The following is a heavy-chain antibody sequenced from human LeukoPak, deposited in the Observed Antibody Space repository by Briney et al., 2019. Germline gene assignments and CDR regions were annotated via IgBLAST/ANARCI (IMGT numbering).Heavy chain of an antibody. CDR1: GGSISSSSYY. Sequence: PSETLSLTCTVSGGSISSSSYYWGWIRQPPGKGLEWIGSIYYSGSTYYNPSLKSRVTISVDTSKNQFSLKLSSVTAADTAVYYCARLPHDSRWYFDYWGQGTLVTVSS. V-gene: IGHV4-39*01. CDR2: IYYSGST. D-gene: IGHD4-23*01. CDR3: ARLPHDSRWYFDY. J-gene: IGHJ4*02.